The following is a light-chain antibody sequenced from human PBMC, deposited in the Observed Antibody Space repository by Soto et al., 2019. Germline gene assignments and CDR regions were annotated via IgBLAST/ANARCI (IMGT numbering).Light chain of an antibody. CDR2: AAS. V-gene: IGKV1-16*01. CDR1: QDITNY. Sequence: DIQMTQSPSSLSASVGDRVTITCRASQDITNYLAWFQQKPGKAPESLIYAASRLQSGVPSRFSGSGSGTDFTLTISSLQPEDSATYYCQQYNSYPLTFGGGTKVEIK. J-gene: IGKJ4*01. CDR3: QQYNSYPLT.